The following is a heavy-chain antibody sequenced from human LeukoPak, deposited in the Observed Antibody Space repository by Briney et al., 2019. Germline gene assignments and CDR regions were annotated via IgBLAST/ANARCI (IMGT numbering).Heavy chain of an antibody. Sequence: PSQTLSLTCTVSGVSISSGSYYWSWLRQPAGKGLEWIGRIYTSGSTNYNPSLKSRVTISVDRSKNQFSLKLSSVTAADTAVYYCARDPLQYGESSDGDYWGQGTLVTVSS. CDR1: GVSISSGSYY. J-gene: IGHJ4*02. CDR3: ARDPLQYGESSDGDY. CDR2: IYTSGST. V-gene: IGHV4-61*02. D-gene: IGHD5-24*01.